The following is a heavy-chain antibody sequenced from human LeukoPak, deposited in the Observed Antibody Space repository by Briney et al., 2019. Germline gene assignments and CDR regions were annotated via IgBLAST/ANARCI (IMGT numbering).Heavy chain of an antibody. CDR3: AKDHGYYSFDY. CDR2: ISGSGAKT. V-gene: IGHV3-23*01. J-gene: IGHJ4*02. CDR1: VLAFSGYG. D-gene: IGHD4-17*01. Sequence: PVRCLRLSCAPSVLAFSGYGISWVPEAPGHGLRWCSAISGSGAKTFYTASVKGRFTISRDNSKNTLYLQMNSLRAEDTAVYYCAKDHGYYSFDYWGQGTLVTVSS.